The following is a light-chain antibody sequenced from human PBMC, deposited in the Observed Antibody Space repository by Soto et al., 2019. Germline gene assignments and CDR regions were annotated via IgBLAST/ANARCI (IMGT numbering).Light chain of an antibody. CDR2: GAS. Sequence: EIVMTQSPATLSLSPGERATLSCRASQSVSSYLAWYQQKPGQAPRLLIYGASTRATGIPVRFSGSGSGTEFTLTITSLQFEDFAVYYCQEYNDWRPITFGGGTKVDI. V-gene: IGKV3-15*01. CDR1: QSVSSY. CDR3: QEYNDWRPIT. J-gene: IGKJ4*01.